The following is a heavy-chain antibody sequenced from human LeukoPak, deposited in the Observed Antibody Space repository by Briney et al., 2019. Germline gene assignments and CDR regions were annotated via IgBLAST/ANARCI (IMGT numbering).Heavy chain of an antibody. CDR1: GGSFSGYY. CDR2: INHSGST. V-gene: IGHV4-34*01. D-gene: IGHD5-12*01. CDR3: ARRKGKLVANYFDY. Sequence: KPSETLSLTCAVYGGSFSGYYWSWIRQPPGKGLEWIGEINHSGSTNYNPSLKSRVTISVDTSKNQFSLKLSSVTAADTAVYYCARRKGKLVANYFDYWGQGTLVTVSS. J-gene: IGHJ4*02.